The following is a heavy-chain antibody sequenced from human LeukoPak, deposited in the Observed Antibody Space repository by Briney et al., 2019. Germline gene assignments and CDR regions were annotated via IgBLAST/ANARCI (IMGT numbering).Heavy chain of an antibody. CDR3: AKGGQDFDFWRFDL. Sequence: GGPLRLSCAASGFTFSDSAVSWVRQSPGEGLEWVSSISDTGGRTYYADSVKGRFTITRDNSRNTVYLQMNQMRAGDTARCYCAKGGQDFDFWRFDLWGQGILVTVSS. CDR2: ISDTGGRT. CDR1: GFTFSDSA. D-gene: IGHD3-3*01. J-gene: IGHJ5*02. V-gene: IGHV3-23*01.